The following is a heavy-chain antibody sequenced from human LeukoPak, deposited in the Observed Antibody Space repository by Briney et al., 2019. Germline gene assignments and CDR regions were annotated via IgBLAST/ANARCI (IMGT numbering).Heavy chain of an antibody. D-gene: IGHD2-2*01. Sequence: PGRSLRLSCAASGFTFSSYAMHWVRQAPGKGLEWVAVKSYDGSNKYYADSVKGRFTISRDNSKNTLYLQMNSLRAEDTAVYYCAIMRGTSSIDYWGQGTLVTVSS. CDR1: GFTFSSYA. V-gene: IGHV3-30*04. J-gene: IGHJ4*02. CDR2: KSYDGSNK. CDR3: AIMRGTSSIDY.